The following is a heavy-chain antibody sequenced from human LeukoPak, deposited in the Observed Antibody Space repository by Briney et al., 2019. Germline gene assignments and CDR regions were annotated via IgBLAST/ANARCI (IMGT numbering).Heavy chain of an antibody. CDR1: GFIFSSYW. D-gene: IGHD3-22*01. Sequence: GGSLRLSCAASGFIFSSYWMHWVRQAPGKGLVWVSRITSDGSSTTYADSVKGRFTISRDNAKNTLYLQMNSLRAEDTAVYYCARYDRRGLPFDYWGQGTLVTVSS. V-gene: IGHV3-74*01. CDR2: ITSDGSST. CDR3: ARYDRRGLPFDY. J-gene: IGHJ4*02.